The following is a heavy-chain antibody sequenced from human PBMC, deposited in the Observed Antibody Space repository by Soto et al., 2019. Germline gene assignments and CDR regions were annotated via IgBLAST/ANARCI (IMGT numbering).Heavy chain of an antibody. CDR2: IKRKADGGTT. J-gene: IGHJ6*02. D-gene: IGHD1-26*01. Sequence: PGGSLRLSCAASGFTFSNAWMSWVRQAPGKGLEWVGRIKRKADGGTTDYAAPVKGRFTISRDDSKNTMYLQMNSLKTEDTAVYYCSAHGARASKYYYGMDMWGQETTLTVSS. CDR3: SAHGARASKYYYGMDM. CDR1: GFTFSNAW. V-gene: IGHV3-15*01.